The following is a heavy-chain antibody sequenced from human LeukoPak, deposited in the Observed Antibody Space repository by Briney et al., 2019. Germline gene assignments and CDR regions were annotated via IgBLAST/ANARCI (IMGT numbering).Heavy chain of an antibody. CDR1: GYTFTSYG. J-gene: IGHJ5*02. V-gene: IGHV1-18*01. CDR3: ARDLSGAAAGRSPLSGYWFDP. CDR2: ISAYNGNT. Sequence: ASVKVSCKASGYTFTSYGISWVRQAPGQGLEWMGWISAYNGNTNYAQKLQGRVTMTTDTSTSTAYMELRSLRSDDTAVYYCARDLSGAAAGRSPLSGYWFDPWGQGTLVTVSS. D-gene: IGHD6-13*01.